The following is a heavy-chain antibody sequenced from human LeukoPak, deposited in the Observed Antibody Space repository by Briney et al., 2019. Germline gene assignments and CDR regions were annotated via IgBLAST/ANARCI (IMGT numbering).Heavy chain of an antibody. CDR3: ARPLRINCGMDV. CDR1: GFTVSSNY. D-gene: IGHD3-3*01. Sequence: GGSLRLSCAASGFTVSSNYMSWVRQTPGKGLEWVSIIYSDGSTYHADSVKGRFTISRDNSKNTMYLQMNSLRAEDTAVYYCARPLRINCGMDVWGQGTTVTVSS. V-gene: IGHV3-53*01. CDR2: IYSDGST. J-gene: IGHJ6*02.